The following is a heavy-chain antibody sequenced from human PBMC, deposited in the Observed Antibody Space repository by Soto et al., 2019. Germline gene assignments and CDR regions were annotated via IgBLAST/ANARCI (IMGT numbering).Heavy chain of an antibody. V-gene: IGHV4-34*01. CDR2: INHSGST. CDR1: GGSFSGYY. D-gene: IGHD5-12*01. J-gene: IGHJ4*02. CDR3: ARASFVDIVAYYFDY. Sequence: SDTLSLTCAVYGGSFSGYYWSWIRQPPGKGLEWIGEINHSGSTNYNPSLKSRVTISVDTSKNQFSLELSSVTAADTAVYYCARASFVDIVAYYFDYWGQGTLVTVSS.